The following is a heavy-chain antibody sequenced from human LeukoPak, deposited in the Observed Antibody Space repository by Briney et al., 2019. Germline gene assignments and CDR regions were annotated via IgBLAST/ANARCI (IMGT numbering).Heavy chain of an antibody. CDR3: ARVSSEPMGATDY. J-gene: IGHJ4*02. D-gene: IGHD1-14*01. CDR1: GYTFTDYY. CDR2: INPNSGGT. V-gene: IGHV1-2*02. Sequence: ASVKVSCKASGYTFTDYYIHWVRQAPGRGLEWMGWINPNSGGTNYAEKFQGRVTMTRGTSISTAYMELSRLRSDDTAVYYCARVSSEPMGATDYWGQGTLVTVSS.